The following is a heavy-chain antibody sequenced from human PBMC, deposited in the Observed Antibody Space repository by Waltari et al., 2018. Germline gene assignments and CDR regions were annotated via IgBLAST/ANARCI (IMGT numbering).Heavy chain of an antibody. CDR1: GFTFYGYA. Sequence: EVQLVESGGGVVQPGGSLRLSCAASGFTFYGYAMHWVRHVPGKALEWFSLIHWDAVSPFYAASVRCRFTISRDNSKNTLYLQMNSLRPEDTAIYYCAKASRSGVSLDDYFDYWGQGTLVTVSS. CDR3: AKASRSGVSLDDYFDY. J-gene: IGHJ4*02. CDR2: IHWDAVSP. D-gene: IGHD6-25*01. V-gene: IGHV3-43D*04.